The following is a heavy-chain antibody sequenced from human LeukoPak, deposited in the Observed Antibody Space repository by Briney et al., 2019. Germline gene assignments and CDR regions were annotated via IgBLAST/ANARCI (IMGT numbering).Heavy chain of an antibody. D-gene: IGHD3-3*01. CDR2: ISYDGSNK. J-gene: IGHJ4*02. V-gene: IGHV3-30*18. CDR1: GFTFSSYG. Sequence: GSLRLSCAASGFTFSSYGMHWVRQAPGKGLEWVAVISYDGSNKYYADSVKGRFTISRDNSKNTLYLQMNSLRAEDTAVYYCAKAHPLRFLEWSPDYWGQGTLVTVSS. CDR3: AKAHPLRFLEWSPDY.